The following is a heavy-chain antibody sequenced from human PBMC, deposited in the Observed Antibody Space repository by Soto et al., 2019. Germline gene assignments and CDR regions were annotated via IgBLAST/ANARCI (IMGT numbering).Heavy chain of an antibody. V-gene: IGHV4-59*01. J-gene: IGHJ4*02. Sequence: QVQLQESGPGLVKPSETLSLTCTVSGGSISSYYWSWIRQPPGKGLEWIGYIYYSGSTNYNPSLKRRVTISVDTSKNQFSLKLSSVTAADTAVYYCARIGYCSSTSCSGRGYFDYWGQGTLVTVSS. D-gene: IGHD2-2*01. CDR2: IYYSGST. CDR3: ARIGYCSSTSCSGRGYFDY. CDR1: GGSISSYY.